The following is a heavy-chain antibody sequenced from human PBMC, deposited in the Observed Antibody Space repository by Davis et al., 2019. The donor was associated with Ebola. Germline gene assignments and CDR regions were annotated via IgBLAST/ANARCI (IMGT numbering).Heavy chain of an antibody. CDR1: GNTFTSYD. CDR2: ISAYNGNT. J-gene: IGHJ1*01. V-gene: IGHV1-18*01. D-gene: IGHD1-26*01. Sequence: ASVKVSCKASGNTFTSYDINWVRQAPGQGLEWMGWISAYNGNTNYTQKLQGRVTMTTDTSTSTAYMELRSLRSDDTAVYYCARPMGKYSGSGDFQHWGQGTLVTVSS. CDR3: ARPMGKYSGSGDFQH.